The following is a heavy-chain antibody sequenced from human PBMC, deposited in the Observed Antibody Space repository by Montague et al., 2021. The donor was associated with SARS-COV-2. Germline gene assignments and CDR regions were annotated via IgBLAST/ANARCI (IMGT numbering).Heavy chain of an antibody. D-gene: IGHD3-3*01. CDR1: GGSISSSSYY. Sequence: SETLSLTCTVSGGSISSSSYYWSWIRQPPGKGLEWIGYIYYSGSTNYNPSLKSRVTISVDTSKNQFSLKLSSVTAADTAVYYCARAPVAHITSFGVVTSFDYWGQGTLVTVSS. CDR2: IYYSGST. CDR3: ARAPVAHITSFGVVTSFDY. V-gene: IGHV4-61*01. J-gene: IGHJ4*02.